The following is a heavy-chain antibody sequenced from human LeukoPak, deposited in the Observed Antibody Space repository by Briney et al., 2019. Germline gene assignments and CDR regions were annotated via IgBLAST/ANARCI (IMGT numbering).Heavy chain of an antibody. CDR2: INPNSGGT. D-gene: IGHD3-10*01. Sequence: ASVKVSCKASGYTFTGYYMHWVRQAPGQGLEWMGWINPNSGGTNYAQKFQGRVTMTRDTSISTAYMELRSLRSDDTAVYYCARDWTVDYGSGSLHPPPMDVWGKGTTVTVSS. J-gene: IGHJ6*03. CDR3: ARDWTVDYGSGSLHPPPMDV. V-gene: IGHV1-2*02. CDR1: GYTFTGYY.